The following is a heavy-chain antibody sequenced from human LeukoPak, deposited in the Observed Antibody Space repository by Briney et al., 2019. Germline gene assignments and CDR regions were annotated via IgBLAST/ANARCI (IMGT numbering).Heavy chain of an antibody. CDR2: IYTSGST. CDR3: ARSISLSRIDY. V-gene: IGHV4-61*02. Sequence: PSETLSLTCTVSGGSISSGSYYWSWIRQPAGKGLEWIGRIYTSGSTNHNPSLKSRVTISVDTSKNQFSLRLSSVTAADTAVYYCARSISLSRIDYWGQGTLVTVSS. D-gene: IGHD6-13*01. CDR1: GGSISSGSYY. J-gene: IGHJ4*02.